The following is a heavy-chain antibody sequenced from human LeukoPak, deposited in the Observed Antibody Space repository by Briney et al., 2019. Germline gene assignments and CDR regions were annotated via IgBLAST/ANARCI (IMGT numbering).Heavy chain of an antibody. CDR1: GFTFRTYW. D-gene: IGHD2-15*01. Sequence: GGSLRLSCAASGFTFRTYWMSWVRQVLGRGLEWVANINQDGSEKNYVDSVKGRFTISRDNIKNSLYLQMNSLRAEDTAVDYCATDLYYWGQGTLVTVSS. V-gene: IGHV3-7*04. CDR3: ATDLYY. J-gene: IGHJ4*02. CDR2: INQDGSEK.